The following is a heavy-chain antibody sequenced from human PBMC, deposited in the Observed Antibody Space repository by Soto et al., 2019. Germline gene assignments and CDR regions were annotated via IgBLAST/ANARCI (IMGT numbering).Heavy chain of an antibody. J-gene: IGHJ4*02. Sequence: KSGGSLRLSCAASGFTLSNAWMSWVRQAPGKGLEWVGRIKSKTDGGTTDYAAPVKGRFTISRDDSKNTLYLQMNSLKTEDTAVYYCTTGNVGASPFDYWGQGTLVTVSS. CDR1: GFTLSNAW. V-gene: IGHV3-15*01. CDR3: TTGNVGASPFDY. D-gene: IGHD1-26*01. CDR2: IKSKTDGGTT.